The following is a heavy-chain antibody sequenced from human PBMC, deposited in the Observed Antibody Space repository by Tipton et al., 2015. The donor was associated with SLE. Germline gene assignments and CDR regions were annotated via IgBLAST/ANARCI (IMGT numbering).Heavy chain of an antibody. Sequence: TLSLTCTVSGGSIRSYYWSWIRQPPGKGLEWIGYISYSGNTNYKPSLNSRVTISEDTFKTQFSLKLSPVTAADTAVYYCARDLAVFGVVPFNYMDIWGKGTTVTVSS. J-gene: IGHJ6*03. CDR1: GGSIRSYY. D-gene: IGHD3-3*01. CDR3: ARDLAVFGVVPFNYMDI. CDR2: ISYSGNT. V-gene: IGHV4-59*01.